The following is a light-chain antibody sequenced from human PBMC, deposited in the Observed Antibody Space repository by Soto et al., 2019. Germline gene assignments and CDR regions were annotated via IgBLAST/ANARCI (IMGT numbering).Light chain of an antibody. CDR3: CSYAGSNTGV. V-gene: IGLV2-11*01. Sequence: QSALTQPRSVSGSPGQSVIISCTGTNSDVGAYDYVSWYQQHPGKAPKLIIYDDTKRPSGVPDRFSASKSGNTASLTISGLQAEDEADYYCCSYAGSNTGVFGGGTKLTVL. J-gene: IGLJ3*02. CDR1: NSDVGAYDY. CDR2: DDT.